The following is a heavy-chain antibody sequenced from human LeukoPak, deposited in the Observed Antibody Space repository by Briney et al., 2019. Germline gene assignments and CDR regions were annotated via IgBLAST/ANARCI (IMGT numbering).Heavy chain of an antibody. D-gene: IGHD5-12*01. CDR3: ARNRGYSGYDLDYFDY. Sequence: PGGSLRLSCAASGFTFSSYWMSWVHQAPGKGLEWVANIKQDGSEKYYVDSVKGRFTISRDNAKNSLYLQMNSLRAEDTAVYYCARNRGYSGYDLDYFDYWGQGTLVTVSS. V-gene: IGHV3-7*01. J-gene: IGHJ4*02. CDR1: GFTFSSYW. CDR2: IKQDGSEK.